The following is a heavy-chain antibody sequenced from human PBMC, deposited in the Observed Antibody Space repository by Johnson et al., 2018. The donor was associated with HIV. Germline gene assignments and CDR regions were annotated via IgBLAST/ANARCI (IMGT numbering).Heavy chain of an antibody. J-gene: IGHJ3*02. D-gene: IGHD1-26*01. CDR3: ARSYRSGSYHGGGWNDAFDI. CDR1: FSSYD. CDR2: IGTAGDT. V-gene: IGHV3-13*01. Sequence: FSSYDMHWVRQATGKGLEWVSAIGTAGDTYYPGSVKGRFTISRDNAKNSLYLQLNSLRAEDTAVFYCARSYRSGSYHGGGWNDAFDIWGQGTMVSVSS.